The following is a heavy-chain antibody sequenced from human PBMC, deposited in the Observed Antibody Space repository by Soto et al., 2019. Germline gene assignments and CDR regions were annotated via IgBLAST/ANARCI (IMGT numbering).Heavy chain of an antibody. Sequence: GGSLRLSCAASGFTFSSYAMHWVRQAPGKGLEWVAVISYDGSNKYYADSVKGRFTISRDNSKNTLYLQMNSLRAEDTAVYCCARVGYQLPYYYYYGMDVWGQGTTVTVSS. D-gene: IGHD2-2*01. CDR1: GFTFSSYA. V-gene: IGHV3-30-3*01. CDR3: ARVGYQLPYYYYYGMDV. CDR2: ISYDGSNK. J-gene: IGHJ6*02.